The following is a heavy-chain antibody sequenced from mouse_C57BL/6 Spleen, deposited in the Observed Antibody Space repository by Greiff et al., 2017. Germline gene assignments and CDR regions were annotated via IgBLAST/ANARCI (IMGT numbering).Heavy chain of an antibody. J-gene: IGHJ1*03. V-gene: IGHV1-61*01. CDR2: IYPSDSET. CDR1: GYTFTSYW. CDR3: ARVDYDYDWYFDV. D-gene: IGHD2-4*01. Sequence: QVQLQQPGAELVRPGSSVKLSCKASGYTFTSYWMDWVKQRPGQGLEWIGNIYPSDSETHYNQKFKDKATLTVDKSSSTAYMQLSSLTSEDSAVYYCARVDYDYDWYFDVWGTGTTVTVSS.